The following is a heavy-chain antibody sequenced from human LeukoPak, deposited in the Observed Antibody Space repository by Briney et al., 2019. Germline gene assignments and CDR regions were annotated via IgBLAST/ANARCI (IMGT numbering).Heavy chain of an antibody. D-gene: IGHD6-13*01. CDR3: ARDSSSWYDLVSYFDY. Sequence: GGSLRLSCAASGLTFSSYWMSWVRQAPGKGLEWVANIKQDGSEKYYVESVKGRFTISRDNAKNSLYLQMNSLRAEDTAVYYCARDSSSWYDLVSYFDYWGQGTLVTVSS. V-gene: IGHV3-7*01. CDR1: GLTFSSYW. CDR2: IKQDGSEK. J-gene: IGHJ4*02.